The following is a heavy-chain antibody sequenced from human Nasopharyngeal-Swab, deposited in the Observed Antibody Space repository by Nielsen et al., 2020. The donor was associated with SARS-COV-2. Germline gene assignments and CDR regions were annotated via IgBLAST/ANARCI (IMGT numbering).Heavy chain of an antibody. CDR2: INPSGGST. V-gene: IGHV1-46*01. CDR1: GYTLTELS. J-gene: IGHJ3*02. D-gene: IGHD2-21*01. CDR3: ARVFQGDAFDI. Sequence: ASVKVSCKVSGYTLTELSMHWVRQAPGQGLEWMGIINPSGGSTSYAQKFQGRVTMTRDTSTSTVYMELSSLRSEDTAVYYCARVFQGDAFDIWGQGTMVTVSS.